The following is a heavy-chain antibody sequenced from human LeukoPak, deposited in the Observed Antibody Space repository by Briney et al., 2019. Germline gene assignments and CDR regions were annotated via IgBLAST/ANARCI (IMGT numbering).Heavy chain of an antibody. CDR1: GYTFTTYG. D-gene: IGHD2-2*01. V-gene: IGHV1-18*01. Sequence: ASVKVSRKTSGYTFTTYGVSWVRQAPGQGLEWMGWVSGYTGNTNYAERFQGRVTMTTDTSTTTVYMELTSLRSDDTAVYYCARGEVSASLYYFDFWGQGTLVTVS. CDR3: ARGEVSASLYYFDF. J-gene: IGHJ4*02. CDR2: VSGYTGNT.